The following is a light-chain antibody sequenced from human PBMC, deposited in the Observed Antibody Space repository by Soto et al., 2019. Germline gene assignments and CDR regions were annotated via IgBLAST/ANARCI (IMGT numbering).Light chain of an antibody. J-gene: IGLJ1*01. CDR3: SSYTSTSTYV. V-gene: IGLV2-14*01. Sequence: QSVLTQPASVSGSPGQSIAISCTGTSSDVGGYNYVCWYQQHPGKASKLMIYDVSNRPSGVSDRFSGSKSGNTASLTISGIQPEDEADYYCSSYTSTSTYVFGTGTKVTVL. CDR2: DVS. CDR1: SSDVGGYNY.